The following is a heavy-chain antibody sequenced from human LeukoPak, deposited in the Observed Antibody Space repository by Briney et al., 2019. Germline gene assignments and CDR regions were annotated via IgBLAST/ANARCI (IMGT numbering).Heavy chain of an antibody. J-gene: IGHJ4*02. CDR1: GYTFTSYA. D-gene: IGHD3-16*01. V-gene: IGHV7-4-1*02. CDR2: INTNTGNP. Sequence: ASVKVSCKASGYTFTSYAMNWVRQAPGQGLEWMGWINTNTGNPTYAQGFTGRFVFSLDTSVSTAYRQISSLKAEDTAVYYCARDRSIMPRSVITFGGAGYWGQGTLVTVSS. CDR3: ARDRSIMPRSVITFGGAGY.